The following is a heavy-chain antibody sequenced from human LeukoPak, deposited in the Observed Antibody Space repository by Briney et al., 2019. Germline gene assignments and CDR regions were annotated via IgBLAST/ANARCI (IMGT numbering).Heavy chain of an antibody. CDR1: GYTFSSYG. CDR2: ISAYDGDT. Sequence: ASVKVSCKASGYTFSSYGISWERQAPGQGLEWMGWISAYDGDTNYVQNLQGRVTMTTDTSTSTAYMELRSLRSDDTAVYYCARIAEYHLARHFDYWGQGTLVTVSS. CDR3: ARIAEYHLARHFDY. D-gene: IGHD6-13*01. J-gene: IGHJ4*02. V-gene: IGHV1-18*04.